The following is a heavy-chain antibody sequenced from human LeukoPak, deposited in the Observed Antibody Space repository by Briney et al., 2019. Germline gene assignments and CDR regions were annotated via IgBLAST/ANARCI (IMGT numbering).Heavy chain of an antibody. CDR2: ISSSSSYI. CDR1: GFTFSSYS. J-gene: IGHJ3*02. D-gene: IGHD3-3*01. V-gene: IGHV3-21*01. CDR3: ANLIQPSGYYPNTWAFDI. Sequence: GGSLRLSCAASGFTFSSYSMNWVRQAPGKGLEWVSSISSSSSYIYYADSVKGRFTISRDNAKNSLYLQMNSLRAEDTAVYYCANLIQPSGYYPNTWAFDIWGQGTMVTVSS.